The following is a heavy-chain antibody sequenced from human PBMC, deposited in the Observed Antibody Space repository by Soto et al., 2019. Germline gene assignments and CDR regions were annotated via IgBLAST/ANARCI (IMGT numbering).Heavy chain of an antibody. CDR2: ISGSGGST. CDR3: EEGVFGYWSGGGCGYCYPMDV. D-gene: IGHD2-15*01. CDR1: GFTFSSYS. V-gene: IGHV3-23*01. Sequence: EVQLLESGGGLVQPGGSLRLSCAASGFTFSSYSMSWVRQAPGKGLEWVSAISGSGGSTYYADSVKGRFTISRDNSKNQRYRQMNSLGAEEPAVYYCEEGVFGYWSGGGCGYCYPMDVLGKGNTVTVP. J-gene: IGHJ6*03.